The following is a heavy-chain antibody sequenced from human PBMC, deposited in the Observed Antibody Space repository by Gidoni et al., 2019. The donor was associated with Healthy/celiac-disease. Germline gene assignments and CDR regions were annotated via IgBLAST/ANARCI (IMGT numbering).Heavy chain of an antibody. J-gene: IGHJ6*02. CDR3: ARVDSNLVRRPYYYYGMDV. CDR1: GGSISSSNC. D-gene: IGHD2-21*01. Sequence: QVQLQESGPGLVKPSGTLSLTCAGSGGSISSSNCWSWVRQPPGKGLEWIGEIYHSGSTNYNPSLKSRVTISVDKSKNQFSLKLSSVTAADTAVYYCARVDSNLVRRPYYYYGMDVWGQGTTVTVSS. CDR2: IYHSGST. V-gene: IGHV4-4*02.